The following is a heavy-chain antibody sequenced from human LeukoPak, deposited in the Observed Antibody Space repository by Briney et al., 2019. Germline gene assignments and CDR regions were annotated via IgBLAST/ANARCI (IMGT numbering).Heavy chain of an antibody. Sequence: SETLSLTCTVSGGSISSGDYYWSWIRQPPGKGLEWIGYIYYSGSTYYNPSLKSRVTISVDTSKNQFSLKLSSVTAADTAVYYCARGGFLEWFGYWGQGTLVTVSS. CDR1: GGSISSGDYY. J-gene: IGHJ4*02. V-gene: IGHV4-30-4*08. CDR3: ARGGFLEWFGY. D-gene: IGHD3-3*01. CDR2: IYYSGST.